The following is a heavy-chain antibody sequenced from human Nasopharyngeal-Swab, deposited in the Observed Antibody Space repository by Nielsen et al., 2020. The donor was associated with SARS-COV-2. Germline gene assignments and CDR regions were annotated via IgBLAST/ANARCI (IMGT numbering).Heavy chain of an antibody. CDR3: AGYRSSTSCSRNYYYYYMDV. D-gene: IGHD2-2*01. J-gene: IGHJ6*03. CDR1: GFTFSSYW. V-gene: IGHV3-7*01. CDR2: IKQDGSEK. Sequence: GESLKISCAASGFTFSSYWMSWVRQAPGKGLEWVANIKQDGSEKYYVDSVKGRFTISRDNAKNSLYLQMNSLRAEDTAVYYCAGYRSSTSCSRNYYYYYMDVWGKGTTVTVSS.